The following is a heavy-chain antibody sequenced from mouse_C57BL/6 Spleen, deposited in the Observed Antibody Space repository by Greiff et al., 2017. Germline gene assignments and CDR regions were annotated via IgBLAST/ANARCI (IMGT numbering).Heavy chain of an antibody. CDR3: ARYGPITTVVARDAMDY. Sequence: VQLKESGPELVKPGASVKISCKASGYSFTDYNMNWVKQSNGKSLEWIGVINPNYGTTSYNQKFKGKATLTVDQSSSTAYMQLNSLTSEDSAVYYCARYGPITTVVARDAMDYWGQGTSVTVSS. J-gene: IGHJ4*01. V-gene: IGHV1-39*01. D-gene: IGHD1-1*01. CDR1: GYSFTDYN. CDR2: INPNYGTT.